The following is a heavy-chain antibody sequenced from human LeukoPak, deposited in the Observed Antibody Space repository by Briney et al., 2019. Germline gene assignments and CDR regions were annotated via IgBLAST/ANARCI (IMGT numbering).Heavy chain of an antibody. Sequence: NTSETLSLTCTVSGYSISSGYYWGWIRQPPGKGLEWIGYIYHRGSTNYNPSLKSRVTISIDTSKNQFSLKVSSVTAADTAVYYCVRHCYASGSDPLCYFDYWGQGTLVTVSS. CDR1: GYSISSGYY. J-gene: IGHJ4*02. V-gene: IGHV4-38-2*02. CDR2: IYHRGST. CDR3: VRHCYASGSDPLCYFDY. D-gene: IGHD3-10*01.